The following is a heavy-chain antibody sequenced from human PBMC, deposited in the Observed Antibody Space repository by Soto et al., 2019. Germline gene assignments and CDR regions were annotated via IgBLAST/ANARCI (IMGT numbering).Heavy chain of an antibody. V-gene: IGHV3-30*18. CDR3: AKIWGNNDYDSCGYNPPRY. D-gene: IGHD3-22*01. CDR1: AFAFSTFG. Sequence: PGGSLRLSCSASAFAFSTFGMHWVRPAPGKGMEWMAVISYDGSNKNYADFVKGRFTISRDNSKNTLDLQMNSLRAEDTAVYYCAKIWGNNDYDSCGYNPPRYWGQGTLVTVSS. J-gene: IGHJ4*02. CDR2: ISYDGSNK.